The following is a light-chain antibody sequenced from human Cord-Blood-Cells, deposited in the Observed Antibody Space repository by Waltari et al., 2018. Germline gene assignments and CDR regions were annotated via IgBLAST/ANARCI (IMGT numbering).Light chain of an antibody. J-gene: IGLJ3*02. V-gene: IGLV1-40*01. Sequence: QSVLTQPPSVSGDPGQRVTISCTGSSANIGAGHDAHWYQQLPGTAPKLLIYGNSNRPSGVPDRFSGSKSGTSASLAITGLQAEDEADYYCQSYDSSLSGWVFGGGTKLTVL. CDR1: SANIGAGHD. CDR3: QSYDSSLSGWV. CDR2: GNS.